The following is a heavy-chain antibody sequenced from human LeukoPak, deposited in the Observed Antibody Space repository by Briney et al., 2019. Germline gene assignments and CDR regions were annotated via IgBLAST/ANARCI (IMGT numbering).Heavy chain of an antibody. Sequence: ASVKVSCKASGYTFTNYDINWVRQATGQGLEWMGWMNPKSGNTGYAQKFQGRVTMTRNTSISTAYMELSSLRSDDTAVYYCARDQDIVVVIAAQRQRDMGGFDPWGQGTLVTVSS. D-gene: IGHD2-15*01. V-gene: IGHV1-8*01. CDR3: ARDQDIVVVIAAQRQRDMGGFDP. CDR2: MNPKSGNT. J-gene: IGHJ5*02. CDR1: GYTFTNYD.